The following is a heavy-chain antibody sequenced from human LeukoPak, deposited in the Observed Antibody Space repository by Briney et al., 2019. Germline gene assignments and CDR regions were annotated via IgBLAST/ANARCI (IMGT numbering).Heavy chain of an antibody. CDR2: ISSSSSYI. V-gene: IGHV3-21*01. CDR3: ASSRFGGNWFDS. J-gene: IGHJ5*01. Sequence: GGSLRLSCAASGFTFSSYSMNWVRQAPGKGLEWVSSISSSSSYIYYADSVKGRFTISRDNAKNTLYLQINSLRAEDTAVYYCASSRFGGNWFDSWGQGTLVTVSS. CDR1: GFTFSSYS. D-gene: IGHD3-16*01.